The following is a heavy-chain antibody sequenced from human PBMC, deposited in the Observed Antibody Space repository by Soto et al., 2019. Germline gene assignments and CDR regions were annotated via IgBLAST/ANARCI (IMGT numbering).Heavy chain of an antibody. CDR3: PRAGPSYYGFDV. CDR1: GDSITNSDYY. CDR2: IDYSGNT. J-gene: IGHJ6*02. V-gene: IGHV4-30-4*01. Sequence: SETLSLTCTVSGDSITNSDYYWNWIRQSPGKGLEWIASIDYSGNTYYNPSLKSRVVISADTSKNLFSLKLRSVTAADTALYFCPRAGPSYYGFDVWGQGTRVTVPS.